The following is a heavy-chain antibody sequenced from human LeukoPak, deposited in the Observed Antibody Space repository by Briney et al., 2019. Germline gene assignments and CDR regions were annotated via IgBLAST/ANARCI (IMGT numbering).Heavy chain of an antibody. V-gene: IGHV4-34*01. CDR2: INHSGST. CDR1: GGSFSGYY. D-gene: IGHD2-2*01. Sequence: SETLSLTCAVYGGSFSGYYWSWIRQPPGKGLEWIGEINHSGSTNYNPSLKSRVTISVDTSKIQFSLKLSSVTAADTAVYYCARYCSSTSCYRHAVDVWGKGTTVTISS. CDR3: ARYCSSTSCYRHAVDV. J-gene: IGHJ6*04.